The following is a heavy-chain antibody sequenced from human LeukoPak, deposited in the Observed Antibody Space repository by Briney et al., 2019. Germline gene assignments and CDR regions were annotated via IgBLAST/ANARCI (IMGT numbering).Heavy chain of an antibody. Sequence: SETLSLTCAVYGGSFSGYYWSWMRQPPGKGLEWIGEINHSGSTNYYPSLKSRVTISVDTSKNQFSLELSSVTAADTAVYYRATRTIAVAGTNWFDPWGQGTLVTVSS. V-gene: IGHV4-34*01. D-gene: IGHD6-13*01. J-gene: IGHJ5*02. CDR3: ATRTIAVAGTNWFDP. CDR2: INHSGST. CDR1: GGSFSGYY.